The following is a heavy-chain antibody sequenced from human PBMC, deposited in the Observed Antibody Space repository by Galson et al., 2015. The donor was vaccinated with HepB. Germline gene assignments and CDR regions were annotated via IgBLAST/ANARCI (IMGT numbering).Heavy chain of an antibody. J-gene: IGHJ5*02. D-gene: IGHD6-6*01. Sequence: YYWSWIRQPPGKGLEWIGYIYYSGSTNYNPSLKSRVTISVDTSKNQFSLKLSSVTAADTAVYYCARDRGSSGPGGWFDPWGQGTLVTVSS. CDR2: IYYSGST. CDR1: YY. CDR3: ARDRGSSGPGGWFDP. V-gene: IGHV4-59*01.